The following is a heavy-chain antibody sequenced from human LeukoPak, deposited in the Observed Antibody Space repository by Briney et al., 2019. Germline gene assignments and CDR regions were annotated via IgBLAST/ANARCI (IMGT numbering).Heavy chain of an antibody. D-gene: IGHD5-18*01. J-gene: IGHJ6*02. CDR3: ARGSDTAMVTGMDV. Sequence: SETLSLTCTVSGGSISSSSYYWGWIRQPPGKGLEWIGSIYYSGSPYYNPSLKSRVTISVDTSKNQFSLKLSSVTAADTAVYYCARGSDTAMVTGMDVWGQGTTVTVSS. CDR2: IYYSGSP. V-gene: IGHV4-39*01. CDR1: GGSISSSSYY.